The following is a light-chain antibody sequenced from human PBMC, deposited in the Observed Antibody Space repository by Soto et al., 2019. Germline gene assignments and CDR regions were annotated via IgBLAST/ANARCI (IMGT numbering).Light chain of an antibody. CDR1: QSVSSN. J-gene: IGKJ4*01. V-gene: IGKV3-15*01. CDR2: GAS. CDR3: QQYNDWLGA. Sequence: EIVMTQSPATLSVSPGERATLSCRASQSVSSNLAWYQQKPGQAPRLLIYGASTRATGIPARFSGSGSGTEFTLTISSLQSEDFALYYCQQYNDWLGAFGGGTKVEI.